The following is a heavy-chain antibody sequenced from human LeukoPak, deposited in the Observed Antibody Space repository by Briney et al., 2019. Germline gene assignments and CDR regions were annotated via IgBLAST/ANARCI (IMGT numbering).Heavy chain of an antibody. CDR1: GFTFDDYG. CDR2: ISWNSGSI. J-gene: IGHJ4*02. CDR3: AKNRRRGYFGSGSNFDY. D-gene: IGHD3-10*01. Sequence: PGGSLRLSCAASGFTFDDYGMSWVRQAPGKGLEWVSGISWNSGSIAYADSVKGRFTISRDNAKNSQYLQMNSLRAEDMAFYYCAKNRRRGYFGSGSNFDYWGQGTRVTVSS. V-gene: IGHV3-9*03.